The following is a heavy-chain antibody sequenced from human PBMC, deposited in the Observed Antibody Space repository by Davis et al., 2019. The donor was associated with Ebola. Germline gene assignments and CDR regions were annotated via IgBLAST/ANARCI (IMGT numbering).Heavy chain of an antibody. Sequence: GESLKTSCKGSGYSFTSYWLGWLRQLPGKGLEWVGIIYPGDSDTRYSPFFQGQVTISADKSISTAYLQWSSLKASDTAMYYCSRHYCSSTSCYSWYYYGMDVWGQGTTVTVSS. CDR2: IYPGDSDT. V-gene: IGHV5-51*01. D-gene: IGHD2-2*01. J-gene: IGHJ6*02. CDR3: SRHYCSSTSCYSWYYYGMDV. CDR1: GYSFTSYW.